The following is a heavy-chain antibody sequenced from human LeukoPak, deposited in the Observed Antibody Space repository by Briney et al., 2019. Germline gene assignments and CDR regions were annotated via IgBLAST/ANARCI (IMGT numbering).Heavy chain of an antibody. J-gene: IGHJ2*01. CDR3: ARARGYCSGGSCHHWYFDL. CDR2: IYHSGST. Sequence: SGTLSLTCAVSGGSISSSNWWSWVRQPPGKGLEWIGEIYHSGSTNYNPSLKSRVTISVDTSKNQFSLKLSSVTAADTAVYYCARARGYCSGGSCHHWYFDLWGRGTLVTVSS. V-gene: IGHV4-4*02. CDR1: GGSISSSNW. D-gene: IGHD2-15*01.